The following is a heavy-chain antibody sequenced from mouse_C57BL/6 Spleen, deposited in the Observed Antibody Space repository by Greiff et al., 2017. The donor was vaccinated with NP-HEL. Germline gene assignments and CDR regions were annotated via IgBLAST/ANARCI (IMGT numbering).Heavy chain of an antibody. Sequence: VQLQQPGAELVMPGASVKLSCKASGYTFTSYWMHWVKQRPGQGLEWIGEIDPSDSYTNYNQKFKGKSTLTVDKSSSTAYMQLSSLTSEDSAVYYCARRGITYDGYLYAMDYWGQGTSVTASS. J-gene: IGHJ4*01. V-gene: IGHV1-69*01. D-gene: IGHD2-3*01. CDR2: IDPSDSYT. CDR3: ARRGITYDGYLYAMDY. CDR1: GYTFTSYW.